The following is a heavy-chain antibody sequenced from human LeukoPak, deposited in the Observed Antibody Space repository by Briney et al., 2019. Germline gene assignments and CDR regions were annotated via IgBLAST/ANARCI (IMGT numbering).Heavy chain of an antibody. Sequence: GGSLRLSCVASVFTFSKVWVTWVRQAPGKGLECVGRVKSKDCGGTTDYAAPVKGSSTIPRDDSKNAVSLKMTSLQAEDTAVYFCNTDFSKGYSGSWGQGTLVTVSS. CDR2: VKSKDCGGTT. CDR3: NTDFSKGYSGS. CDR1: VFTFSKVW. J-gene: IGHJ5*02. V-gene: IGHV3-15*01. D-gene: IGHD5-12*01.